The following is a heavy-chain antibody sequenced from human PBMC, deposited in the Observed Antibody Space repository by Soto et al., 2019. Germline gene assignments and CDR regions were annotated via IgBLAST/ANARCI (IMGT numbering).Heavy chain of an antibody. CDR1: GGTFSSDA. Sequence: QVQLVQSGAEVRKPGSSVKVSCKASGGTFSSDAVSWVRQAPGQGLEWMGGLIPILDTTHYAQKFQGRVTITADESTNTAYMELSSLRSDDTAVYYCARASGYVSGWYHDYWGQGTRVTVSS. D-gene: IGHD6-19*01. CDR3: ARASGYVSGWYHDY. J-gene: IGHJ4*02. CDR2: LIPILDTT. V-gene: IGHV1-69*01.